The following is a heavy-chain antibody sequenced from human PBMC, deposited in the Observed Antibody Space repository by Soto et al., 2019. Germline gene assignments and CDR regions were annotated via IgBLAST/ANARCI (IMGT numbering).Heavy chain of an antibody. D-gene: IGHD2-15*01. J-gene: IGHJ3*02. CDR3: ARDCSGGSCYRLDAFDI. CDR2: IYSGGST. CDR1: GFTVSSNY. V-gene: IGHV3-66*01. Sequence: GGSLRLSCAASGFTVSSNYMSWVRQAPGKGLEWVSVIYSGGSTYYADSVKGRFTISRDNSKNTLYLQMNSLRAEDTAVYYCARDCSGGSCYRLDAFDIWGQGTMVTVSS.